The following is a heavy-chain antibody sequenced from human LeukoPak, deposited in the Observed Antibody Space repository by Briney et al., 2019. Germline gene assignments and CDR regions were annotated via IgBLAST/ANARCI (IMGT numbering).Heavy chain of an antibody. CDR3: ARDVDY. CDR1: GFTFDDYA. CDR2: IYSGGST. J-gene: IGHJ4*02. V-gene: IGHV3-53*01. Sequence: GRSLRLSCAASGFTFDDYAMHWVRQAPGKGLEWVSVIYSGGSTYYADSVKGRFTISRDNSKNTLYLQMNSLRAEDTAAYYCARDVDYWGQGTLVTVSS.